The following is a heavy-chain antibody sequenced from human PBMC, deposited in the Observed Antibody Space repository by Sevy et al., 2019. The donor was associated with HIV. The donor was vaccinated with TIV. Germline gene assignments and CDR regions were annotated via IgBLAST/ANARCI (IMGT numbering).Heavy chain of an antibody. V-gene: IGHV3-7*01. J-gene: IGHJ4*02. CDR3: ASDYS. CDR2: LNQDGSEK. Sequence: GGSLRLSCAASGFIFSRYWMTWVRQAPGKGLEWVVTLNQDGSEKYYMDSVKGRFTISRDNAKNSVSLQMSGLRVEDTAMYYCASDYSWGQGTLVTVSS. CDR1: GFIFSRYW.